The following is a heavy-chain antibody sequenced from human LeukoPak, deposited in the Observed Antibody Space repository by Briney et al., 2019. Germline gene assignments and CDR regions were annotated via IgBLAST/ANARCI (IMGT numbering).Heavy chain of an antibody. Sequence: SETLSLTCTVSGGSISSYYWSWIRQPPGKGLEWIGEINHSGSTNYNPSLKSRVTISVDTSKNQFSLKLSSVTAADTAVYYCARGRDIVVVVAASGLGWFDPWGQGTLVTVSS. CDR2: INHSGST. CDR1: GGSISSYY. J-gene: IGHJ5*02. CDR3: ARGRDIVVVVAASGLGWFDP. V-gene: IGHV4-34*01. D-gene: IGHD2-15*01.